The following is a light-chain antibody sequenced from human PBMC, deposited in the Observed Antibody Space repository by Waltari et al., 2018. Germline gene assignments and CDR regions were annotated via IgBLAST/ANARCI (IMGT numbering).Light chain of an antibody. CDR2: GTS. V-gene: IGKV3-20*01. J-gene: IGKJ4*01. CDR1: QSVTSIS. CDR3: QQYDGSAVT. Sequence: IVLTQSPDTLSLSPGERATLSCRASQSVTSISLAWYQQKPGQAPRLLIYGTSRRATGFPYCFSGRGAGTDFTITISRLEPEYVGVYHCQQYDGSAVTFGGGTKVEIK.